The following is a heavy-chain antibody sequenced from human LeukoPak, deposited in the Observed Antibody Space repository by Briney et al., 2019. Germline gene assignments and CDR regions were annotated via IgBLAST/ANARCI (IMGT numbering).Heavy chain of an antibody. D-gene: IGHD3-22*01. CDR2: INSNSGGT. Sequence: ASVKVSCKASGYTFTGYYMHWVRQAPGQGLEWMGWINSNSGGTNYAQKFQGRVTMTRDTSISTAYMELSRLRSDDTAVYYCARALTMIVVAPWGFDYWAREPWSPSPQ. CDR3: ARALTMIVVAPWGFDY. V-gene: IGHV1-2*02. J-gene: IGHJ4*02. CDR1: GYTFTGYY.